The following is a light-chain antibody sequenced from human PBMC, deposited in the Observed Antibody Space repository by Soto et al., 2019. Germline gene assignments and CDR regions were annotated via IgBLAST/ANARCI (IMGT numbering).Light chain of an antibody. CDR2: DAS. CDR3: QQYNSYSAIT. V-gene: IGKV1-5*01. J-gene: IGKJ4*01. CDR1: QSIRPW. Sequence: DIQMTQSPSTLSASVGDRVTITCRASQSIRPWLAWYQQKPGKAPKLLIYDASTLESGVPSRFSGSGSGTEFTLTISSLQSDDFATYYCQQYNSYSAITFGGGTKVDIK.